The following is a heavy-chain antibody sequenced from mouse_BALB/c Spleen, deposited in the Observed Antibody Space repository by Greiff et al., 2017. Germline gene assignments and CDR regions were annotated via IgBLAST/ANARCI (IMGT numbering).Heavy chain of an antibody. J-gene: IGHJ4*01. CDR2: IYPGSGNT. V-gene: IGHV1-77*01. CDR1: GYTFTDYY. D-gene: IGHD2-1*01. Sequence: VKVVESGAELARPGASVKLSCKASGYTFTDYYINWVKQRTGQGLEWIGEIYPGSGNTYYNEKFKGKATLTADKSSITAYMQLSSLTSEDSAVYFCARHGNNEGYAMDYWGQGTSVTVSS. CDR3: ARHGNNEGYAMDY.